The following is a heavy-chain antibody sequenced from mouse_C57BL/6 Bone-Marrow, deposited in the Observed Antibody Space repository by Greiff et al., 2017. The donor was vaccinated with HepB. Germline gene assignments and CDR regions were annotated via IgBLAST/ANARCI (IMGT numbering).Heavy chain of an antibody. D-gene: IGHD2-5*01. CDR2: IRNKANNHAT. J-gene: IGHJ4*01. CDR3: TRGIYSNYVDYAMDY. Sequence: EVMLVESGGGLVQPGGSMKLSCAASGFTFSDAWMDWVRQSPEKGLEWVAEIRNKANNHATYYAESVKGRFTISRDDSKSSVYLQMNSLRAEDTGIYYCTRGIYSNYVDYAMDYWGQGTSVTVSS. CDR1: GFTFSDAW. V-gene: IGHV6-6*01.